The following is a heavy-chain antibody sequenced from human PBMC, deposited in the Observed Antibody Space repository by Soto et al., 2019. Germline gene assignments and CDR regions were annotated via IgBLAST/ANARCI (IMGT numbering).Heavy chain of an antibody. CDR2: IWYDGSNK. J-gene: IGHJ6*02. D-gene: IGHD3-3*01. CDR1: GFTFSSYG. Sequence: QVQLVESGGGVVQPGRSLRLSCAASGFTFSSYGMHWVRQAPGKGLEWVAVIWYDGSNKYYADSVKGRFTISRDNSKNTLYLQMNSLRAEDTAVYYCARDRGSYDFWRGHKTYYGMDVWGQGTTVTVSS. CDR3: ARDRGSYDFWRGHKTYYGMDV. V-gene: IGHV3-33*01.